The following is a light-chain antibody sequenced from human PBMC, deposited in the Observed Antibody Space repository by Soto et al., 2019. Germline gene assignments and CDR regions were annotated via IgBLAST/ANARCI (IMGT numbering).Light chain of an antibody. Sequence: EIVMTQSPATLSVSPGEGVTLSCRASQSVSSNLAWYQQRPCQAPRLLLYGASTRATGITARLSGSGSERDFSLTISRMEPEDFAVYYCQQFSSTPSWTFGQGTKVDIK. J-gene: IGKJ1*01. CDR1: QSVSSN. V-gene: IGKV3D-15*02. CDR3: QQFSSTPSWT. CDR2: GAS.